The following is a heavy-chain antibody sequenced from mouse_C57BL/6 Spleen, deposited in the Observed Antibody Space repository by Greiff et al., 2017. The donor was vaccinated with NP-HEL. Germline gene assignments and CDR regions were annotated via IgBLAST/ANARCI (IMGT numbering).Heavy chain of an antibody. Sequence: EVKVEESGGGLVKPGGSLKLSCAASGFTFSDYGMHWVRQAPEKGLEWVAYISSGSSTIYYADTVKGRFTISRDNAKNTLFLQMTRLRSEDTAMYYCARGGLYFDYWGQGTTLTVSS. CDR2: ISSGSSTI. CDR3: ARGGLYFDY. CDR1: GFTFSDYG. J-gene: IGHJ2*01. V-gene: IGHV5-17*01.